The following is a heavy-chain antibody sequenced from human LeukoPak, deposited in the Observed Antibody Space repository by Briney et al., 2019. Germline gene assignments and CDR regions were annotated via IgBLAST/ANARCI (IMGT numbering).Heavy chain of an antibody. J-gene: IGHJ4*02. CDR2: ISAGGGST. CDR3: AKRKLVVAAFDY. CDR1: GFTFSNFA. Sequence: PGGSLRLSCAASGFTFSNFAMSWVRQAPGTGLKWVSAISAGGGSTHYADSVTGRFTISRDNSKNTLYLQMNSLRAEDTAVYYCAKRKLVVAAFDYWGQGTQVTVSS. V-gene: IGHV3-23*01. D-gene: IGHD6-19*01.